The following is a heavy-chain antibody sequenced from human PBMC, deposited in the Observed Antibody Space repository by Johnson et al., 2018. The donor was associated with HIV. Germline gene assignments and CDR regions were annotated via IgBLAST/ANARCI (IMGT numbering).Heavy chain of an antibody. CDR2: IWYDGNNK. J-gene: IGHJ3*02. CDR1: GFTFSSYG. D-gene: IGHD1-26*01. CDR3: AREGVGTTSDDAFDI. Sequence: QVQLVESGGGVVQPGRSLRLSCAASGFTFSSYGMHWVRQTPGKGLQWVAVIWYDGNNKYYADSVKGRFTISRDNAKKSLYLQMNSLRAEDTALYYCAREGVGTTSDDAFDIWGQGTMVTVSS. V-gene: IGHV3-33*01.